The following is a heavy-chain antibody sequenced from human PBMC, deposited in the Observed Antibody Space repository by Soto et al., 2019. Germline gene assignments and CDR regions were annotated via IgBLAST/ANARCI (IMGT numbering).Heavy chain of an antibody. D-gene: IGHD4-17*01. CDR2: IGTAGDT. V-gene: IGHV3-13*04. CDR3: ARGIRTRVTSRHWFFDL. J-gene: IGHJ2*01. CDR1: GFTFSSYD. Sequence: EVQLVESGGGLVQPGGSLRLSCAASGFTFSSYDMHWVRQATGKGLEWVSVIGTAGDTYYPGSVKGRFTISREDAKHSXYLQMDSLRAGDTAVYYCARGIRTRVTSRHWFFDLWGRGTLVTVSS.